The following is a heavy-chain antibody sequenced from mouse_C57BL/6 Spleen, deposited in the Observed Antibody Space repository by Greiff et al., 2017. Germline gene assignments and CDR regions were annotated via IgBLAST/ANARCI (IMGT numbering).Heavy chain of an antibody. V-gene: IGHV5-4*01. J-gene: IGHJ4*01. CDR1: GFTFSSYA. CDR2: ISDGGSYT. Sequence: EVQRVESGGGLVKPGGSLKLSCAASGFTFSSYAMSWVRQTPEKRLEWVATISDGGSYTYYPDNVKGRFTISRDNAKNNLYLQMSHLKSEDTAMYYCARALDHYYAMDYWGQGTSVTVSS. CDR3: ARALDHYYAMDY.